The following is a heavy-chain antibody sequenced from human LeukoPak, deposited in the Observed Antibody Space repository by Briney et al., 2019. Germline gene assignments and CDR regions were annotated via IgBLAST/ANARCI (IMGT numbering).Heavy chain of an antibody. CDR3: ARGGRFWSGYYTSGYYYYGMDV. CDR1: GYTLTELS. V-gene: IGHV1-24*01. CDR2: FDPEDGET. D-gene: IGHD3-3*01. Sequence: ASVKVSCTVSGYTLTELSMHWVRQAPGKGLEWMGGFDPEDGETIYAQKFQGRVTMTEDTSTDTAYMELSSLRSEDTAVYYCARGGRFWSGYYTSGYYYYGMDVWGQGTTVTVSS. J-gene: IGHJ6*02.